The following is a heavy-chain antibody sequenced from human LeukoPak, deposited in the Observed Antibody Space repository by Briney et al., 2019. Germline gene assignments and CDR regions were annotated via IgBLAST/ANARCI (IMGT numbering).Heavy chain of an antibody. V-gene: IGHV3-48*01. D-gene: IGHD1-26*01. J-gene: IGHJ5*02. Sequence: GGSLRLSCAASGFTFSSYGMNWVRQAPGKGLEWVSYISSSSSTIYYADSAKGRFTISRDNAKNSLYLQMNSLRAEDTAVYYCARGSGSYSFNLLGFDPWGQGTLVTVSS. CDR2: ISSSSSTI. CDR3: ARGSGSYSFNLLGFDP. CDR1: GFTFSSYG.